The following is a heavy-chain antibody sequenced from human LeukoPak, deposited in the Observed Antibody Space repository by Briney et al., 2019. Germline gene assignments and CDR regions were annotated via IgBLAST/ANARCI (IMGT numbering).Heavy chain of an antibody. CDR1: GLSFSYFW. J-gene: IGHJ4*02. D-gene: IGHD4-23*01. CDR2: IKPDGSEK. Sequence: GGSLRLSCAASGLSFSYFWMSGVRQAPGKGLEWVAKIKPDGSEKYYVDSMKGRFTISRDNAKNSLYLQMNSLRVDDTAVYYCASVDGGYRGQGTLVTVSS. CDR3: ASVDGGY. V-gene: IGHV3-7*01.